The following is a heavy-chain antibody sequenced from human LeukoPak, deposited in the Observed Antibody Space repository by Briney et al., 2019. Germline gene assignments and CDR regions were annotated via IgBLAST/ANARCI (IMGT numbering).Heavy chain of an antibody. CDR1: GGSISNYY. J-gene: IGHJ2*01. CDR3: ARRTYFDR. CDR2: IYYSGST. Sequence: SETLSLTCTVSGGSISNYYWSWVRQPPGKGLEWIGYIYYSGSTTHNPSLKSRVTISVDTSKNQFSLKLNAVTAADTAVYYCARRTYFDRWGRGTLVTVSS. V-gene: IGHV4-59*08.